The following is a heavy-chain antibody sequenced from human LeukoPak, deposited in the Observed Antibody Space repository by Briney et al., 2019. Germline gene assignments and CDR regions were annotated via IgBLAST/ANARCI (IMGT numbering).Heavy chain of an antibody. CDR1: GGSVSSGSYY. J-gene: IGHJ4*02. CDR2: IYYSGST. Sequence: SETLSLPCTVSGGSVSSGSYYWSWIRPPPGKGLEWIGYIYYSGSTNYNPSLKSRVTISVDTSKNQFSLKLSSVTAADTAVYYCAREVITGNFDYWGQGTLVTVSS. V-gene: IGHV4-61*01. CDR3: AREVITGNFDY. D-gene: IGHD1-20*01.